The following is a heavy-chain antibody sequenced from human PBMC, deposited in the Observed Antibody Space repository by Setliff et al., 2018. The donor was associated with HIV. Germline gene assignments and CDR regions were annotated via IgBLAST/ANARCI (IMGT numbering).Heavy chain of an antibody. V-gene: IGHV4-34*01. D-gene: IGHD6-19*01. CDR1: GGSFSGYY. CDR2: INHSGST. Sequence: SETLSLTCAVYGGSFSGYYWSWIRQPPGKGLEWIGEINHSGSTNHNPSLKSRVTISVDTCKNQFSLKLSSVTAADTATYYCARWVYNSAWSLDYWGQGTLVTVSS. J-gene: IGHJ4*02. CDR3: ARWVYNSAWSLDY.